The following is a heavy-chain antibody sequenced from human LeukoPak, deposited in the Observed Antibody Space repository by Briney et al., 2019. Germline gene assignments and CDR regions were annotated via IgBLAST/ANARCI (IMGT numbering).Heavy chain of an antibody. J-gene: IGHJ3*02. CDR1: GGSISSSSYY. D-gene: IGHD3-22*01. V-gene: IGHV4-39*07. CDR3: ARDVQQYYYDSSGYYYEEDAFDI. CDR2: IYYSGST. Sequence: SETLSLTCTVSGGSISSSSYYWGWIRQPPGKGLEWIGSIYYSGSTYYNPSLKSRVTISVDTSKNQFSLKLSSVTAADTAVYYCARDVQQYYYDSSGYYYEEDAFDIWGQGTMVTVSS.